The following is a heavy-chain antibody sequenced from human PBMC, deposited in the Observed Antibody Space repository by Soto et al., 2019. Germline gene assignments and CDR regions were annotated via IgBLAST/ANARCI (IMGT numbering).Heavy chain of an antibody. V-gene: IGHV1-69*02. D-gene: IGHD6-13*01. CDR3: ASGQRVRGNYFDY. CDR1: GGTFSSYT. Sequence: ASVKVSCKASGGTFSSYTISWVRQAPGQGLEWMGRIIPSLGIANYAQKFQGRVTITADKSTSTAYMELSSLRSEDTAVYYCASGQRVRGNYFDYCGQATLVTVSS. CDR2: IIPSLGIA. J-gene: IGHJ4*02.